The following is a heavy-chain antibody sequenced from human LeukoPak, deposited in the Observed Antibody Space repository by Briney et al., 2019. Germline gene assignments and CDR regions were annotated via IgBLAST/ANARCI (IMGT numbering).Heavy chain of an antibody. CDR1: GFTFSSYG. V-gene: IGHV3-30*18. CDR2: ISYDGSNK. D-gene: IGHD5-12*01. CDR3: AKDMDIVATITSSFDY. Sequence: PGGSLRLSCAASGFTFSSYGMHWVRQAPGKGLEWVAVISYDGSNKYYADSVKGRFTTSRDNSKNTLYLQMNSLRAEDTAVYYCAKDMDIVATITSSFDYWGQGTLVTVSS. J-gene: IGHJ4*02.